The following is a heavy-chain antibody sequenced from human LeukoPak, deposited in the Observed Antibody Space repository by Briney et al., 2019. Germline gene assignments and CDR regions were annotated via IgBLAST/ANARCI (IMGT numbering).Heavy chain of an antibody. CDR1: GYTFTSYG. D-gene: IGHD5-12*01. CDR3: ASVDIVATALDY. Sequence: ASVKVSFKASGYTFTSYGISWVRQAPGQGLEWMGWINPNSGGTNYAQKFQGRVTMTRDTSISTAYMELSRLRSDDTAVYYCASVDIVATALDYWGQGTLVTVSS. CDR2: INPNSGGT. J-gene: IGHJ4*02. V-gene: IGHV1-2*02.